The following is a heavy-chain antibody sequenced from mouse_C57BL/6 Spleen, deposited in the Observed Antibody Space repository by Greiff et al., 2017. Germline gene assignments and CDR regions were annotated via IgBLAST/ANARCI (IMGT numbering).Heavy chain of an antibody. CDR2: IDPEDGDS. CDR3: TTSPIYYYYDSYAIDY. D-gene: IGHD2-4*01. V-gene: IGHV14-1*01. J-gene: IGHJ4*01. CDR1: GFNIKDYY. Sequence: EVKLLESGAELVRPGVSVKLSCTVSGFNIKDYYMHWVKKRHEQGLEWIGLIDPEDGDSAYDPKFLGKATMTADTSSNTAYRQLRSLSAEDTAVYYCTTSPIYYYYDSYAIDYWGQGTSVTVAS.